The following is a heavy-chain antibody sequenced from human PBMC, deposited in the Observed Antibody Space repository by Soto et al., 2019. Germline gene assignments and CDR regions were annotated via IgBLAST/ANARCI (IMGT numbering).Heavy chain of an antibody. CDR1: GFTVSSNY. CDR2: IYSGGST. J-gene: IGHJ3*02. V-gene: IGHV3-53*01. CDR3: ARLMAAAGPNAFDI. D-gene: IGHD6-13*01. Sequence: EVQLVESGGGLIQPGGSLRLSCAASGFTVSSNYMSWVRQAPGKGLEWVSVIYSGGSTYYADSVKGRFTISRDNSKNTLYLQMNSLGAEDTAVYYCARLMAAAGPNAFDIWGQGTMVTVSS.